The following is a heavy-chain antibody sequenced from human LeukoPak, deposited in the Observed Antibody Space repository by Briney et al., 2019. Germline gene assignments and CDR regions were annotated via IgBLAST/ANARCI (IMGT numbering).Heavy chain of an antibody. Sequence: GGSLRLSCAASGFTFSSYAMHWVRQAPGKGLEWVAVISYDGSNKYYADSVKGRFTIAGDNSKNTLYLQMNSLRAEDTAVYYCARGPAKYCGGDCYETPFDYWGQGTLVTVSS. V-gene: IGHV3-30-3*01. CDR1: GFTFSSYA. J-gene: IGHJ4*02. CDR2: ISYDGSNK. D-gene: IGHD2-21*02. CDR3: ARGPAKYCGGDCYETPFDY.